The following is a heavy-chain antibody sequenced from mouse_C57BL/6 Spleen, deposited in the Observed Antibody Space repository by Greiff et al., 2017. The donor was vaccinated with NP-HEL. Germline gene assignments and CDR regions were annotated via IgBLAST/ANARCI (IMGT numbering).Heavy chain of an antibody. Sequence: VQLQQSGAELVKPGASVKMSCKASGYTFTTYPIEWMKQNHGKSLEWIGNFHPYNDDTKYNEKFKGKATLTVEKSSSTVYLELSRLTSDESAIYYCAMNDYDGGGAMDYWGQGTSVTVSS. J-gene: IGHJ4*01. CDR1: GYTFTTYP. CDR2: FHPYNDDT. D-gene: IGHD2-4*01. CDR3: AMNDYDGGGAMDY. V-gene: IGHV1-47*01.